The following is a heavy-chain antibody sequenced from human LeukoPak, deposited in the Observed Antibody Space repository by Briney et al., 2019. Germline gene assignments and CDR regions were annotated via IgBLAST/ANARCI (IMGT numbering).Heavy chain of an antibody. CDR1: GFTFSSYA. CDR2: ISYDGSNK. J-gene: IGHJ4*02. CDR3: TSDLYYYDSSGYSPGY. Sequence: SGGSLRLSCAASGFTFSSYAMHWVRQAPGKGLEWVAVISYDGSNKYYADSVKGRFTISRDNSKNTLYLQMNSLRAEDTAVYYCTSDLYYYDSSGYSPGYWGQGTLVTVSS. D-gene: IGHD3-22*01. V-gene: IGHV3-30-3*01.